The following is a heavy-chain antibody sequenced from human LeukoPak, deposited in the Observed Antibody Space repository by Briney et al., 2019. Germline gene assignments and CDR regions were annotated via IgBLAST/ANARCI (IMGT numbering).Heavy chain of an antibody. J-gene: IGHJ4*02. CDR3: ARDQSPSVVPAALHTAFDF. CDR2: IIPILAIA. CDR1: GGTFSSYA. D-gene: IGHD2-2*01. V-gene: IGHV1-69*04. Sequence: ASVKVSCKASGGTFSSYAISWVRQAPGQGLEWMGRIIPILAIANYAQKFQGRVTITADTSTSTAYMELSSLRSEDTAVYYCARDQSPSVVPAALHTAFDFWGQGTLVTVSS.